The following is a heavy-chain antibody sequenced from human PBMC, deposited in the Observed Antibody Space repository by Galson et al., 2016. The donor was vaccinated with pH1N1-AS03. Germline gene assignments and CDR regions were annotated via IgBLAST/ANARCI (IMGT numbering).Heavy chain of an antibody. CDR2: ISYHGNNK. CDR3: ARETIRAGEFDL. Sequence: SLRLSCAASGFTFSSHSMHWARQAPDEGLEWVAGISYHGNNKFYAHSVKGRFTISRDSLQNTLDLQMNSLSAEDSAVSFCARETIRAGEFDLWGRGTVVTVSS. D-gene: IGHD3-16*01. CDR1: GFTFSSHS. V-gene: IGHV3-30-3*01. J-gene: IGHJ3*01.